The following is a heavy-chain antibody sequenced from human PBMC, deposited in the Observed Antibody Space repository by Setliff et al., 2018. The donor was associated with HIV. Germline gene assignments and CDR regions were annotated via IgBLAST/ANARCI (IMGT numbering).Heavy chain of an antibody. CDR3: SNWNTTIDEDA. CDR2: INHSGAT. Sequence: SETLSLTCAVYGASFSGYYWAWIRQSPGTGLEWIGEINHSGATNYLPSLKSRVTMSLDTSKNQFSLKMTSVTAADTALYYCSNWNTTIDEDAWGQGTLVTVSS. V-gene: IGHV4-34*01. J-gene: IGHJ5*02. D-gene: IGHD5-18*01. CDR1: GASFSGYY.